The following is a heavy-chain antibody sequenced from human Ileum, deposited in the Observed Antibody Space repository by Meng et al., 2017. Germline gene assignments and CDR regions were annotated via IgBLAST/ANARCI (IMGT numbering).Heavy chain of an antibody. CDR1: GFMFSGSW. V-gene: IGHV3-7*01. CDR3: ARDPGYGALDY. D-gene: IGHD4/OR15-4a*01. CDR2: MNQDGSNI. Sequence: GGSLRLSCAVSGFMFSGSWMSWVRQAPGKGLEWVANMNQDGSNIYYMDSVRGRFTISRDNTKNSLYLKMNSLRGEDTAVYYCARDPGYGALDYWGQGRLVTVSS. J-gene: IGHJ4*02.